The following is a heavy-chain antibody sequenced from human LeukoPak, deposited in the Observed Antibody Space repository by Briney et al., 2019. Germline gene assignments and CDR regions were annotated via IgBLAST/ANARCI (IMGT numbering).Heavy chain of an antibody. J-gene: IGHJ6*03. CDR2: VNQGGTQK. V-gene: IGHV3-7*01. CDR3: AREHYFYCLDA. CDR1: GFTFSSQW. Sequence: GGSLGLSCAASGFTFSSQWMSWVRQAPGKGLEWVAIVNQGGTQKYYVDSVKGRFTISRDNAENSLYLQMNSLRAEDTAVYYCAREHYFYCLDAWGKGTTVTVSS.